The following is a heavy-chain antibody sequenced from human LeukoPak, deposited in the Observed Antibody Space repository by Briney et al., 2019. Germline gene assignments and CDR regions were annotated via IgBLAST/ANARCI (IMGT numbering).Heavy chain of an antibody. CDR3: AREGYSYGPFDY. J-gene: IGHJ4*02. CDR2: IYYRVTS. V-gene: IGHV4-59*01. Sequence: SETLSLTCTVSGDSISTYYWSWIRQPPGKGLEWIGYIYYRVTSDYNPSLKSRVTMSVDMSTRQISLKLSSVTAADTAVYYCAREGYSYGPFDYWGQGTLVTVSS. CDR1: GDSISTYY. D-gene: IGHD5-18*01.